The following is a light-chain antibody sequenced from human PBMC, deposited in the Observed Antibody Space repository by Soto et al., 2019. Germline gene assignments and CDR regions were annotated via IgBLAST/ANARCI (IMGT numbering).Light chain of an antibody. V-gene: IGKV3-15*01. CDR2: GAS. Sequence: EIVMTQSPATLSVSPGERATLSCRASRSVNSNLAWYQQKRGQAPRLLIYGASTRATGIPARFSGSGSGTEFTLTISSLQSEDFAVYYCQQYNNWPPYTFGQGTKLEIK. CDR3: QQYNNWPPYT. J-gene: IGKJ2*01. CDR1: RSVNSN.